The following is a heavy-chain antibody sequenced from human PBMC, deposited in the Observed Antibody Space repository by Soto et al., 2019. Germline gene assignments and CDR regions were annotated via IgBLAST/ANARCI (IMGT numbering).Heavy chain of an antibody. V-gene: IGHV4-30-4*08. J-gene: IGHJ4*02. CDR2: IYYSGST. Sequence: TLSLTCSVSGGSTSSYYWSWIRQPPGKGLEWIGYIYYSGSTYYNPSLKSRVTISVDTSKNHFSLKLSSVTAADTAVYYCATIKLGSNRLDYWGQGTLVTVSS. CDR1: GGSTSSYY. D-gene: IGHD3-10*01. CDR3: ATIKLGSNRLDY.